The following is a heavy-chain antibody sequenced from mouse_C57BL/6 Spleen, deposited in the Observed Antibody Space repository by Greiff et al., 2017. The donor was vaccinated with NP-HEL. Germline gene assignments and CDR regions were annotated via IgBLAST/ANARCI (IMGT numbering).Heavy chain of an antibody. Sequence: QVTLKESGPGILQSSQTLSLTCSFSGFSLSTSGMGVSWIRQPSGKGLEWLAHIYWDADKRYNPFLKSRLIHSQDTYRNQVILKITSVDTADTATYNCARLDSSGYVSYWGQGTTLTVSA. CDR1: GFSLSTSGMG. V-gene: IGHV8-12*01. D-gene: IGHD3-2*02. CDR2: IYWDADK. J-gene: IGHJ2*01. CDR3: ARLDSSGYVSY.